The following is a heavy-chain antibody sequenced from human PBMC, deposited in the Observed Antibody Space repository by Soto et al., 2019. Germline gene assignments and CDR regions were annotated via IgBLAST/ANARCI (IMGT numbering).Heavy chain of an antibody. J-gene: IGHJ6*02. D-gene: IGHD4-17*01. Sequence: QVHLEESGPGLVKPSETLSLICSVSGGSLNNADYFWNWIRHHPENGLEWIGYIYYSGSTRYNPSFKPRATLSIDTSKNQFSLRLNSVTVADTAVYFCARDADYGGSRGGMDVWGRGTTVTVSS. V-gene: IGHV4-31*03. CDR2: IYYSGST. CDR1: GGSLNNADYF. CDR3: ARDADYGGSRGGMDV.